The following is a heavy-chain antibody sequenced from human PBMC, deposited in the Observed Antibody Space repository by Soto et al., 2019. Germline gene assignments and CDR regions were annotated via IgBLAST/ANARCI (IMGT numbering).Heavy chain of an antibody. CDR3: ARWGTTGGLDV. D-gene: IGHD3-16*01. Sequence: QVQLVESGGGVVQPGTSLRLSCVGSGFTFRSYVIHWVRQAPGKGLEWVALTSYDGSNNFYGDSVKGPFTISRHNSRNTVELQMDSLRFEDTGLYYCARWGTTGGLDVWGQGTLVSVSS. CDR1: GFTFRSYV. J-gene: IGHJ4*02. CDR2: TSYDGSNN. V-gene: IGHV3-33*05.